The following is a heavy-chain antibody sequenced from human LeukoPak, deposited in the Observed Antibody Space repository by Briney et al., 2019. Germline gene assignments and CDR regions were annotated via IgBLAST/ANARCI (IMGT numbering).Heavy chain of an antibody. D-gene: IGHD4-11*01. CDR1: GFNFSSYA. Sequence: GGSLRLSCAASGFNFSSYAMSWVRQAPGKGLEWVSAISGSGGSTYYADSVKGRFTTSRDNSKNTLYLQMNSLRAEDTAVYYCAKARTTVPYYFDYWGQGTLVTVSS. CDR3: AKARTTVPYYFDY. J-gene: IGHJ4*02. CDR2: ISGSGGST. V-gene: IGHV3-23*01.